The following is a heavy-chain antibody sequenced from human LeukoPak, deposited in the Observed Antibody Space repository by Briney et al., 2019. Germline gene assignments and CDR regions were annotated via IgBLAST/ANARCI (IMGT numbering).Heavy chain of an antibody. CDR2: ISGSGGST. V-gene: IGHV3-23*01. J-gene: IGHJ3*02. CDR1: GFTFSSYA. CDR3: AKDHHGGDAFDI. D-gene: IGHD1-14*01. Sequence: GGSLRLSCAASGFTFSSYAMSWVRQAPGKGLEWVSAISGSGGSTYYADSVKGRFTVSRDNSKNTLYLQMNSLRAEDTAVYYCAKDHHGGDAFDIWGQGTMVTVSS.